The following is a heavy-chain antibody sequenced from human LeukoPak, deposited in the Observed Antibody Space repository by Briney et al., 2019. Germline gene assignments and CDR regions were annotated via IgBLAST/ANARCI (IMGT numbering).Heavy chain of an antibody. V-gene: IGHV3-33*06. CDR1: GFTFSSYG. J-gene: IGHJ5*02. Sequence: GGSLRLSCAASGFTFSSYGMHWVRQAPGKGREWVAVIWYDGSNKYYADSVKGRFTISRDNSKNTLYLQMNSLRAEDTAVYYCAKEDYGDQTGYNWFDPWGQGTLVTVSS. CDR2: IWYDGSNK. CDR3: AKEDYGDQTGYNWFDP. D-gene: IGHD4-17*01.